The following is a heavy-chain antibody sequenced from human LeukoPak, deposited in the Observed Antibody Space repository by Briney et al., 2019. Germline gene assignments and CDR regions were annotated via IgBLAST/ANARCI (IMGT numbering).Heavy chain of an antibody. J-gene: IGHJ5*02. CDR1: GYTFTSYG. V-gene: IGHV1-18*01. D-gene: IGHD3-3*01. CDR3: ARAYYDFWSGYFFPNWFDP. CDR2: TSAYNGNT. Sequence: ASVKVSCKASGYTFTSYGISWVRQAPGQGLEWMGWTSAYNGNTNYAQKLQGRVTMTTDTSTSTAYMELRSLRSDDTAVYYCARAYYDFWSGYFFPNWFDPWGQGTLVTVSS.